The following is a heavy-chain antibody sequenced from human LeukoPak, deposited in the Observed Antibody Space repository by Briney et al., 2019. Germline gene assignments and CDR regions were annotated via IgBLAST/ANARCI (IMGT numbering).Heavy chain of an antibody. J-gene: IGHJ4*02. CDR1: GFTFRNYA. CDR3: ARVASSYSSTLDYYFDY. Sequence: PGRSLRLSCAASGFTFRNYAMHWVRQAPGKGLEWVAVISYDGSNKYYADSVKGRFTISRDNSKNTLYLQMNSLRAEDTAVYSCARVASSYSSTLDYYFDYWGQGTLVTVSS. V-gene: IGHV3-30-3*01. CDR2: ISYDGSNK. D-gene: IGHD6-13*01.